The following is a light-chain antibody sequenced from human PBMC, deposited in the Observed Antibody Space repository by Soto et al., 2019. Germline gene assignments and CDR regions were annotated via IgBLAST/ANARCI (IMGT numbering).Light chain of an antibody. J-gene: IGLJ3*02. CDR2: LNSDGSH. CDR1: SGHNSYA. V-gene: IGLV4-69*01. Sequence: QSVLTQPPSASASLGASVKLTCTLSSGHNSYAIAWHQQQPEKGPRYLMKLNSDGSHSKGDGIPDRFSGSSSGAEWYLTISSLQSEDEADYYCQTWSTDIRVFGGGTKLTVL. CDR3: QTWSTDIRV.